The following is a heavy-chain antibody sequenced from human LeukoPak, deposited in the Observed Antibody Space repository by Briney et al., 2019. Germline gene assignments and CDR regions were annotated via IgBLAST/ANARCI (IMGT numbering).Heavy chain of an antibody. Sequence: SEILSLTCTVSGGSISSYYWSWIRQPPGKGLEWIGYIHYSGSPHYNPSLKSRAIISVDTSKNQFSPKVTSVTAADTAVYYCARHQPSSSSIDYWGQGTLVTVSS. CDR3: ARHQPSSSSIDY. CDR1: GGSISSYY. J-gene: IGHJ4*02. D-gene: IGHD6-6*01. V-gene: IGHV4-59*08. CDR2: IHYSGSP.